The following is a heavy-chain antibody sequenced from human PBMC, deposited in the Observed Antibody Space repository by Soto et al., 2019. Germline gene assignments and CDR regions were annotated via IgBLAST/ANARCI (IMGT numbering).Heavy chain of an antibody. D-gene: IGHD4-4*01. V-gene: IGHV3-33*01. CDR1: GFTFSSYG. CDR2: IWYDGSNK. Sequence: QVQLVESGGGVVQPGRSLRLSCAASGFTFSSYGMHWVRQAPGKGLEWVAVIWYDGSNKYYADSVKGRFTISRDNSKNTLYLQMNSLRAEDTAVYYCAREDRDYSNYYNDWGQGTLVTVSS. CDR3: AREDRDYSNYYND. J-gene: IGHJ4*02.